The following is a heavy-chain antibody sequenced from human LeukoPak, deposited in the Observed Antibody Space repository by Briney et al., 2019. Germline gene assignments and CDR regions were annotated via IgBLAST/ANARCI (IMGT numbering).Heavy chain of an antibody. CDR1: GGSISSYY. J-gene: IGHJ3*02. CDR3: ARDNYYDSSGYGAVRAFDI. D-gene: IGHD3-22*01. V-gene: IGHV4-59*01. Sequence: PSETLSLTCTVSGGSISSYYWSWIRQPPGKGLEWIGYIYYSGSTNYNPSLKSRVTISVDTSKNQFSLKLSSVTAADTAVYYCARDNYYDSSGYGAVRAFDIWGQGTMVTVSS. CDR2: IYYSGST.